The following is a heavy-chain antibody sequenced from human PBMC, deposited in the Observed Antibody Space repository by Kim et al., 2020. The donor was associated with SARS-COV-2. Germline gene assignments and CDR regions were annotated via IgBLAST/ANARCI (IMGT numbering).Heavy chain of an antibody. Sequence: SETLSLTCAVYGGSFSGYYWSWIRQPPGKGLEWIGEINHSGSTNYNPYLKSRVTISVDTSKNQFSLKLSSVTAADTAVFYCARGRDRIAAAGYYFDYWGQGTLVTVSS. D-gene: IGHD6-13*01. J-gene: IGHJ4*02. V-gene: IGHV4-34*01. CDR3: ARGRDRIAAAGYYFDY. CDR1: GGSFSGYY. CDR2: INHSGST.